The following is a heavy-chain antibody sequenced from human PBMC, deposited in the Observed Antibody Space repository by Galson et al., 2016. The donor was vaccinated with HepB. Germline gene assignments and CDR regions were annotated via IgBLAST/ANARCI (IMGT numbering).Heavy chain of an antibody. CDR1: GFTFNTYY. J-gene: IGHJ5*02. CDR2: ISNSGVNT. Sequence: SLRLSCAASGFTFNTYYMSWVRQAPGRGLEWVAYISNSGVNTHYAGSENGRFTISRDNAKNSLFLQMNSLRAEDTAVYYCARDRTARAALDLWGQGTLVTVSS. CDR3: ARDRTARAALDL. D-gene: IGHD6-13*01. V-gene: IGHV3-11*06.